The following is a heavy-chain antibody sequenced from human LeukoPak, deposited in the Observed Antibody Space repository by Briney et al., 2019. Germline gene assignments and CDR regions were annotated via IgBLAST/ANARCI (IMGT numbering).Heavy chain of an antibody. Sequence: PGGSLRLSCAASGFTFSSYAMHWVRQAPGKGLEWVAVISYGGSNKYYADSVKGRFTISRDNSKNTLYLQMNSLRAEDTAVYYCARDPPMTMGLYYYGMDVWGQGTTVTVSS. J-gene: IGHJ6*02. CDR2: ISYGGSNK. CDR1: GFTFSSYA. D-gene: IGHD4/OR15-4a*01. V-gene: IGHV3-30-3*01. CDR3: ARDPPMTMGLYYYGMDV.